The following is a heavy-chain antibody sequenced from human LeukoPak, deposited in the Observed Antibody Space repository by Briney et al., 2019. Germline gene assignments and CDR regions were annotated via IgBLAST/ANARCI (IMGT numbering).Heavy chain of an antibody. V-gene: IGHV4-38-2*02. Sequence: PSETLSLTCTVSGYSISSGYYWGWIRQPPGKGLEWIGSIYHSGSTYYNPSLKSRVTISVDTSKNQFSLKLSSVTAADTAVYYCARHDDSSGYAFDIWGQGTMVTVSS. J-gene: IGHJ3*02. CDR3: ARHDDSSGYAFDI. CDR1: GYSISSGYY. D-gene: IGHD3-22*01. CDR2: IYHSGST.